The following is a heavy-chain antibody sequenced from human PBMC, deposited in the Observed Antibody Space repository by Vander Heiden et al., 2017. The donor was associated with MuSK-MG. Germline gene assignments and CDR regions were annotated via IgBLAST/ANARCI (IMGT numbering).Heavy chain of an antibody. V-gene: IGHV1-69*01. CDR1: GGTFSSYA. Sequence: GGTFSSYAISWVRQAPGQGLEWMGGIIPIFGTANYAQKFQGRVTITADESTSTAYMELSSLRSEDTAVYYCARLYSKDFWSGYYEYWGQGTLVTVSS. D-gene: IGHD3-3*01. CDR2: IIPIFGTA. J-gene: IGHJ4*02. CDR3: ARLYSKDFWSGYYEY.